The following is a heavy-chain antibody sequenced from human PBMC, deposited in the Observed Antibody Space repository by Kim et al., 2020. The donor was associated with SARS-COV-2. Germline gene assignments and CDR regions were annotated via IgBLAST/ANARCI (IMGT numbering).Heavy chain of an antibody. Sequence: GGSLRLSCAASGFTFSDYYMSWIRQAPGKGLEWVSYISSSGSTIYYADSVKGRFTISRDNAKNSLYLQMNSLRAEDTAVYYCARNYCSSTSCYKGVWWFDPWGQGTLVTVSS. D-gene: IGHD2-2*02. CDR3: ARNYCSSTSCYKGVWWFDP. J-gene: IGHJ5*02. CDR2: ISSSGSTI. V-gene: IGHV3-11*01. CDR1: GFTFSDYY.